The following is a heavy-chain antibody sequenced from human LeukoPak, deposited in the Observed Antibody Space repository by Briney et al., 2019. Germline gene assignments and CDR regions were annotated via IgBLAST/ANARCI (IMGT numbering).Heavy chain of an antibody. CDR3: ASGYSSSWLGDNWFDP. Sequence: GSLRLSCAASGFTFSSYAMSWVRQPPGKGLEWIGSIYYSGSTYYNPSLKSRVTISVDTSKNQFSLKLSSVTAADTAVYYCASGYSSSWLGDNWFDPWGQGTLVTVSS. CDR2: IYYSGST. D-gene: IGHD6-13*01. CDR1: GFTFSSYA. J-gene: IGHJ5*02. V-gene: IGHV4-38-2*01.